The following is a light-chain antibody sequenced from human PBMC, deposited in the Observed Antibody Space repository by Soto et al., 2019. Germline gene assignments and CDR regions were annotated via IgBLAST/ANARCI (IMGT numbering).Light chain of an antibody. CDR1: QGIGVY. CDR2: AAS. V-gene: IGKV1-27*01. J-gene: IGKJ4*01. CDR3: QKYNSAPLT. Sequence: DIQMTQSPSSLSASLGDRVTITCRASQGIGVYLAWFQQKRGNVPRLLIYAASTLQSGVQSRFSGSGSGTDFTLTISSLQPEDVATYYCQKYNSAPLTLGGGTKVEI.